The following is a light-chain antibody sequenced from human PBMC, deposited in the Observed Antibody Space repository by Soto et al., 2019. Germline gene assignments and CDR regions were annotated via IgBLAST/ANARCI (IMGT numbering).Light chain of an antibody. CDR3: QQYNNWPPWT. J-gene: IGKJ1*01. Sequence: EVVMKQSPASLSASPLERVTLSCRASQNIRSSLAWYQQRPGQAPRLLIYDASTRATGIPPRFSGGGSGTEFTLTISSLQSEDSAVYYCQQYNNWPPWTFGQGTKVDIK. CDR2: DAS. CDR1: QNIRSS. V-gene: IGKV3-15*01.